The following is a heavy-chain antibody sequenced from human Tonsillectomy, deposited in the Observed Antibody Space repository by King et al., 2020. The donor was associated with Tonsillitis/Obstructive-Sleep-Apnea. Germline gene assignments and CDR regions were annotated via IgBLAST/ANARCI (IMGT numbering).Heavy chain of an antibody. CDR2: IYPVDSDT. V-gene: IGHV5-51*03. CDR1: GYSFTSYW. CDR3: ARLEVVVVTGAITPGKNWFDP. J-gene: IGHJ5*02. D-gene: IGHD2-2*01. Sequence: VQLVESGAEVKKPGESLKISCKSSGYSFTSYWIAWVRQMPGKGLEWMGIIYPVDSDTRYSPSFQGQVTISADKSLNTAYLQWSSLKASDTAMYYCARLEVVVVTGAITPGKNWFDPWGQGTLVTVSS.